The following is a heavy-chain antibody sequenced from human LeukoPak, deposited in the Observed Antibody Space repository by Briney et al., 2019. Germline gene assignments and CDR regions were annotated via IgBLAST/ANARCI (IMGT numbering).Heavy chain of an antibody. CDR3: ARIGYSSSSFDY. J-gene: IGHJ4*02. V-gene: IGHV3-7*01. CDR1: GFTFNNYW. Sequence: GGSLRLSCAASGFTFNNYWMSWVRQAPGKGLEWVANIKQDGSEKHYADSVKGRFTISRDNAKNSPYLQRNNVRAEDTAVYYCARIGYSSSSFDYWGQGTLVTVSS. D-gene: IGHD6-6*01. CDR2: IKQDGSEK.